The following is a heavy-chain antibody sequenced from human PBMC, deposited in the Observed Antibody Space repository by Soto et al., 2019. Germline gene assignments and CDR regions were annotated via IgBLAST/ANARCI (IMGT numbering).Heavy chain of an antibody. D-gene: IGHD3-16*01. J-gene: IGHJ3*02. CDR3: ARGHGGSSGDDAFDI. CDR2: ISSSSSTI. CDR1: GFTFKSYS. Sequence: QPGGSLGLSCAASGFTFKSYSMNWVRQAPGKGLEWVSYISSSSSTIYYADSVKGRFTISRDNVKNSLYLQMNSLRDEDTAVYYCARGHGGSSGDDAFDIWGQGTMVTVSS. V-gene: IGHV3-48*02.